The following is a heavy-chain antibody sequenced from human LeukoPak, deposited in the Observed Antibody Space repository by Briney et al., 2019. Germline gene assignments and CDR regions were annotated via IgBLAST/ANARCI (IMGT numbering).Heavy chain of an antibody. CDR1: GGSISSYD. V-gene: IGHV4-59*01. Sequence: SETLSLTCTVSGGSISSYDWSWIRQPPGKGLEWIGYIYYSGSTNYNPSLKSRVTISVDTSKNQFSLKLSSVTAADTAVYYCARDRVITFGRTGMDVWGKGTTVTVSS. CDR3: ARDRVITFGRTGMDV. CDR2: IYYSGST. J-gene: IGHJ6*03. D-gene: IGHD3-16*01.